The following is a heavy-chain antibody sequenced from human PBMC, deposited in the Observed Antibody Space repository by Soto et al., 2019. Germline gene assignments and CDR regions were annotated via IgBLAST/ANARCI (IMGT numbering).Heavy chain of an antibody. CDR3: AKDPRPRYDSAYHYFAY. D-gene: IGHD3-16*02. J-gene: IGHJ4*02. CDR2: ISKSGGNT. Sequence: EVQLLESGGGLVQPGGSLRLSCAASGFTFNNYAMSWVRQAPGKGLEWVSGISKSGGNTYYADSVKGRFTISRDNAKNTLLVQVNSLRAEDTAIYYCAKDPRPRYDSAYHYFAYWGRGALVTLSS. CDR1: GFTFNNYA. V-gene: IGHV3-23*01.